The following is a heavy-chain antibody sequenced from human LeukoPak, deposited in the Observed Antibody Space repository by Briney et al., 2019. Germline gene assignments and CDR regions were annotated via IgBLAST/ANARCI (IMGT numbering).Heavy chain of an antibody. CDR3: ARQPRSSSSYPFDY. CDR2: IDHRGSA. V-gene: IGHV4-34*01. CDR1: GASLSDYY. Sequence: ASETLSLTCAVHGASLSDYYWTWIRQSPEKGLECIGAIDHRGSANYNPSLESRVTISLDTSKNQFSLKLSSVTAADTAVYYCARQPRSSSSYPFDYWGQGTLVTVSS. J-gene: IGHJ4*02. D-gene: IGHD6-6*01.